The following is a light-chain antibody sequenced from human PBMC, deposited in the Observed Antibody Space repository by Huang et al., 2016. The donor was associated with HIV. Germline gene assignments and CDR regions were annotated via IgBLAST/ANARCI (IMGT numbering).Light chain of an antibody. Sequence: DIQMTQSPSSLSASVGDRATITCQASQDIMKFLNWYQQKPGKAPKVLIYGASDLRSGVPAGFSGSGSGTDFTFTITSLQPEDIATYYCQQYYSLPYTFGQGTKLEI. CDR2: GAS. CDR1: QDIMKF. J-gene: IGKJ2*01. CDR3: QQYYSLPYT. V-gene: IGKV1-33*01.